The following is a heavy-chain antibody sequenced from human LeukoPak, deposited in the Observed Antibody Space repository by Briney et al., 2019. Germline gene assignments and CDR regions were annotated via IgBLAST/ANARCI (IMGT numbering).Heavy chain of an antibody. CDR1: GDSVSSNSVT. CDR2: TYYRSTWYN. D-gene: IGHD4-17*01. Sequence: SQTLSLTCAISGDSVSSNSVTWNWIRQSPSRGLEWLGRTYYRSTWYNDYAVSVRGRITISPDTSKNQFSLHLNSVTPEDTAVYYCAKDGGDYGSSYAMDVWGQGTTVTVSS. CDR3: AKDGGDYGSSYAMDV. V-gene: IGHV6-1*01. J-gene: IGHJ6*02.